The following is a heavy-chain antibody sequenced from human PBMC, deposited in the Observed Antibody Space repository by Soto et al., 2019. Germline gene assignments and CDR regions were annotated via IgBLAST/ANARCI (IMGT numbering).Heavy chain of an antibody. CDR3: ARGGYSSSSDPLDY. V-gene: IGHV4-59*01. CDR2: IYYSGST. CDR1: GGSISSYY. Sequence: KTSETLSLTCTVSGGSISSYYWSWIRQPPGKGLEWIGYIYYSGSTNYNPSLKSRVTISVDTSKNQFSLKLSSVTAADTAVYYCARGGYSSSSDPLDYWGQGTLVTVSS. D-gene: IGHD6-6*01. J-gene: IGHJ4*02.